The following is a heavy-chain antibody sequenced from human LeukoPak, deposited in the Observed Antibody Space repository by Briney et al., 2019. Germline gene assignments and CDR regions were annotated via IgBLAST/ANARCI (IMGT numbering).Heavy chain of an antibody. CDR1: GFTFSSYS. Sequence: PGGSLRLSCAASGFTFSSYSMNWVRQAPGKGLEWVSSISSSSSYIYYADSVKGRFTISRDNAKNSLYLQMNSLRAEDTAVYYCARFGLAAAGTRNYYFDYWGQGTLVTVSS. J-gene: IGHJ4*02. CDR3: ARFGLAAAGTRNYYFDY. V-gene: IGHV3-21*01. D-gene: IGHD6-13*01. CDR2: ISSSSSYI.